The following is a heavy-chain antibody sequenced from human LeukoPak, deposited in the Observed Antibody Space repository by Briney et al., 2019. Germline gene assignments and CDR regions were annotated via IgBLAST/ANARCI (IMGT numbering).Heavy chain of an antibody. J-gene: IGHJ4*02. CDR1: GFTFSSYA. D-gene: IGHD3-10*01. CDR2: ISGSGSGT. Sequence: GSLRLSCAASGFTFSSYAMSWVRQAPGKGLEWVSTISGSGSGTYYADSVKGRFTLSRDNSTNTLYLQMNSLRAEDTAVYYCAKDVESGRSADYWGQGTLVTVSS. V-gene: IGHV3-23*01. CDR3: AKDVESGRSADY.